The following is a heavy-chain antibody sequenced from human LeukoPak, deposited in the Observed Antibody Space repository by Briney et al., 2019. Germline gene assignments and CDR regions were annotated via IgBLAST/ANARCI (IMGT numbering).Heavy chain of an antibody. CDR3: ATDPGGGISSSSPSGY. CDR2: FDPEDGET. D-gene: IGHD6-13*01. V-gene: IGHV1-24*01. J-gene: IGHJ4*02. CDR1: GYTLTELS. Sequence: GASVKVSCKVSGYTLTELSMHWVRQAPGKGLEWMGGFDPEDGETIYAQKFQGRVTMTEDTSTDTAYMELSSLRSEDTAVYYCATDPGGGISSSSPSGYWGQRTLVTVSS.